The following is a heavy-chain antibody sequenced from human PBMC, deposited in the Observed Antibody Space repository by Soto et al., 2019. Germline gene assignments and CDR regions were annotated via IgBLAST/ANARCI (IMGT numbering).Heavy chain of an antibody. J-gene: IGHJ4*02. Sequence: GGPLRLSCAASGVNFSGSAMHWVRQASGKGLEWVGRIRSKANSYATAYAASVKGRFPLSRDDSKNTAYLQMNSLKTEDTAVYYFTMRMITFGGVIGRGVEYWVQGTLVTVSS. CDR1: GVNFSGSA. CDR2: IRSKANSYAT. V-gene: IGHV3-73*01. D-gene: IGHD3-16*02. CDR3: TMRMITFGGVIGRGVEY.